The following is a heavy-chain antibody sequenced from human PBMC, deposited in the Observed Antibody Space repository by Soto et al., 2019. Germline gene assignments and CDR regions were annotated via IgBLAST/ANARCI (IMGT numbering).Heavy chain of an antibody. CDR1: GYTFTGYY. V-gene: IGHV1-2*04. CDR2: INPNSGGT. J-gene: IGHJ4*02. CDR3: ARDGSGSTSRYAGEFPYFDY. Sequence: ASVKVSCKASGYTFTGYYMHWVRQAPGQGLEWMGWINPNSGGTNYAQKFQGWVTMTRDTSISTAYMELSRLRSDDTAVYYCARDGSGSTSRYAGEFPYFDYWGQGTPVTVSS. D-gene: IGHD2-2*01.